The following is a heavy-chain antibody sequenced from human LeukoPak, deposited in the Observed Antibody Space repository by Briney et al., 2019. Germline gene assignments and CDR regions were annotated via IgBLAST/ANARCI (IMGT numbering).Heavy chain of an antibody. CDR1: GFTFSNYW. J-gene: IGHJ4*02. V-gene: IGHV3-7*01. CDR3: VRDGGVSGYDLLDY. D-gene: IGHD5-12*01. Sequence: GGSLRLSCAASGFTFSNYWMSWVRQAPGKGLEWVAHINQDGSEEHYMDSVKARFIISRDNAKNSLSLQMDSLRAEDTAVYYCVRDGGVSGYDLLDYWGQGTLVTVSS. CDR2: INQDGSEE.